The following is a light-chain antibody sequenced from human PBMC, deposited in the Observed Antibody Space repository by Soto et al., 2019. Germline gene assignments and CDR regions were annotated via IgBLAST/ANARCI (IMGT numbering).Light chain of an antibody. J-gene: IGKJ5*01. CDR3: QQRKTWPPIT. Sequence: EIELTQSPATLSLSPGERATISCRASQSVEGYLAWYQQKPGQAPRLLIYDASNRATGIPARFSGSGSWTEFTLTISSLEPEDFAVYYCQQRKTWPPITFGQGTRLEIK. V-gene: IGKV3-11*01. CDR2: DAS. CDR1: QSVEGY.